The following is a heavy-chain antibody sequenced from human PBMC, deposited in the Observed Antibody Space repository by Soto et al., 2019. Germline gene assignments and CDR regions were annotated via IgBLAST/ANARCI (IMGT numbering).Heavy chain of an antibody. V-gene: IGHV6-1*01. CDR2: TYYRSKWYN. Sequence: SQTLSLTCAISGDSVSSNSAAWNWIRQSPSRGLEWLGRTYYRSKWYNDYAVSVKSRITINPDTSKNQFSLQLNSVTPEDTAVYYCARDQVRYCSSTSCLNNWFDPWGQGTLVTVSS. J-gene: IGHJ5*02. D-gene: IGHD2-2*01. CDR1: GDSVSSNSAA. CDR3: ARDQVRYCSSTSCLNNWFDP.